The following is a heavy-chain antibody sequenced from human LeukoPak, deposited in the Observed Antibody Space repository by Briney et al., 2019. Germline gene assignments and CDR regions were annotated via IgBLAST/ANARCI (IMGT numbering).Heavy chain of an antibody. CDR2: IYHSGNT. CDR1: GGSISNNNW. D-gene: IGHD3-10*01. CDR3: ARGFSTYYYGPNYYFDY. Sequence: PSGTLSLTCAVSGGSISNNNWWSWVRQPPGKGLEWIGEIYHSGNTNYNPSLKSRVTISVDKSKNQFSLKLSSVTAADTAVYYCARGFSTYYYGPNYYFDYWGQGTLVTVSS. J-gene: IGHJ4*02. V-gene: IGHV4-4*02.